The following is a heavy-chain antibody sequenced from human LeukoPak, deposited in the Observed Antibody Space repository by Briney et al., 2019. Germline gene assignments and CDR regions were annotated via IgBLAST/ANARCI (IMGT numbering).Heavy chain of an antibody. CDR3: ASTPYYYDSSGYYAIGY. Sequence: GGSLRLSCAASGFTVSSNYMSWVRQAPGKGLEWVSVIYSGGSTYYADSVKGRFTISRDNSKNTLYLQMNSLRAEDTAVYYCASTPYYYDSSGYYAIGYWGQGTLVTVSS. V-gene: IGHV3-53*01. CDR1: GFTVSSNY. D-gene: IGHD3-22*01. J-gene: IGHJ4*02. CDR2: IYSGGST.